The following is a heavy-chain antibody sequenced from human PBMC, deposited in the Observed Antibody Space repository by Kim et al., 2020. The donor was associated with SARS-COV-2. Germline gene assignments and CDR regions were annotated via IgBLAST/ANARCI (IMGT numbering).Heavy chain of an antibody. D-gene: IGHD1-1*01. CDR2: ISSSGSSI. Sequence: GGSLRLSCAASGFTCSIYGMSGVRQAPGKGLEWVSAISSSGSSIYYADSVKGRITISRDNSTNWLYLQMNSLIVEDTAVYYWAIGPGTTSYYF. CDR1: GFTCSIYG. V-gene: IGHV3-23*01. J-gene: IGHJ4*01. CDR3: AIGPGTTSYYF.